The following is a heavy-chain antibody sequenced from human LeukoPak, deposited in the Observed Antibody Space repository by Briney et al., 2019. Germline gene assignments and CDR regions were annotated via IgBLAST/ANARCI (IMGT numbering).Heavy chain of an antibody. CDR3: AKDIGSSGTDY. Sequence: PGRSLRLSCAASGFTFSSYAMHWVRQAPGKGLEWVAVISYDGSNKYYADSVKGRFTISRDNSKNTLYLQMNSLRAEDTAVYYCAKDIGSSGTDYWGQGTLVTVSS. CDR1: GFTFSSYA. CDR2: ISYDGSNK. J-gene: IGHJ4*02. V-gene: IGHV3-30*04. D-gene: IGHD3-22*01.